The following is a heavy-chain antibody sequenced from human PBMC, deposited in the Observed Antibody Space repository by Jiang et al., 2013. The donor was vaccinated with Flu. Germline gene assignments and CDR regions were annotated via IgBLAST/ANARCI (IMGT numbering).Heavy chain of an antibody. D-gene: IGHD4-23*01. J-gene: IGHJ4*02. CDR1: GGSISSSLYY. CDR2: ISYTGTT. CDR3: ARDVGGYYFDY. Sequence: GSGLVKPSQTLSLTCTVSGGSISSSLYYWSWIRQHPGKGLEWLGYISYTGTTYYNPSLKSRLSISVDTSKNQFSLKLSSVTAADTAVYYCARDVGGYYFDYWGRGTLVTVSS. V-gene: IGHV4-31*03.